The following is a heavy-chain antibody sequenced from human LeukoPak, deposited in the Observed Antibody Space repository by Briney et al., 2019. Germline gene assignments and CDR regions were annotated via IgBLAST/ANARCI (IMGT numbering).Heavy chain of an antibody. CDR1: GFTFSRYA. CDR3: AAGIAAAVNFDY. V-gene: IGHV3-30-3*01. J-gene: IGHJ4*02. CDR2: TSYDGSNT. Sequence: PGGSLRLSCAASGFTFSRYAMYWVRQAPGKGLEGVAITSYDGSNTYYADSVKGRFTISRDNSKNTLYLQMNSLRAEDTAVYYCAAGIAAAVNFDYWGQGTLVTVSS. D-gene: IGHD6-13*01.